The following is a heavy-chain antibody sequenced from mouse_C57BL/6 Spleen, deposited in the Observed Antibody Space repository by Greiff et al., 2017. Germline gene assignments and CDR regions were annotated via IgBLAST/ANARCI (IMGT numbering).Heavy chain of an antibody. CDR1: GYTFTSYT. J-gene: IGHJ3*01. CDR2: INPSSGYT. Sequence: QVHVKQSGAELARPGASVKMSCKASGYTFTSYTMHWVKQRPGQGLEWIGYINPSSGYTKYNQKFKDKATLTADKSSSTAYMQLSSLTSEDSAVYYCARDYGIAWFAYWGQGTLVTVSA. D-gene: IGHD2-1*01. CDR3: ARDYGIAWFAY. V-gene: IGHV1-4*01.